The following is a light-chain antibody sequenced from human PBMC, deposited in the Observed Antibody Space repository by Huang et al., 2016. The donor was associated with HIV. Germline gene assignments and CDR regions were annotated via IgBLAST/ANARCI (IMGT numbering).Light chain of an antibody. V-gene: IGKV3D-15*01. J-gene: IGKJ2*01. Sequence: EIVMTQSPVTLSVSPGERVTLSCRASQSINNNLALFQQRPGKAPSVLIYGASARATVIPARFSASGSGAEFNLTISGLQSEDFTVYYCQQYNIWPYTFGQGTKLEI. CDR3: QQYNIWPYT. CDR2: GAS. CDR1: QSINNN.